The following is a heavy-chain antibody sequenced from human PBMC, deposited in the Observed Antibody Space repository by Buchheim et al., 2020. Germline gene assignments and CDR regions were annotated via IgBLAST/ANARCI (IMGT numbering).Heavy chain of an antibody. D-gene: IGHD2-21*01. CDR1: GFTFTSYG. V-gene: IGHV3-23*01. CDR2: SIVSGAPT. Sequence: EVLLLESGGGSVQPGGSLRLSCATSGFTFTSYGMAWVRQAPRKGLDWFSTSIVSGAPTYHADSVLGRFPTPSAISKNTLYLQMNSLRVEDTAVYYCVYYRRSVVASFDYWGQGTL. CDR3: VYYRRSVVASFDY. J-gene: IGHJ4*02.